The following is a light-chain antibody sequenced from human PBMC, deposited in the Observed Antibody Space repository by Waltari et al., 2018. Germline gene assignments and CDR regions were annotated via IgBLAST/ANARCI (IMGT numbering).Light chain of an antibody. CDR3: ASWDDRLTGGVV. CDR1: SSTLGGNS. J-gene: IGLJ2*01. Sequence: QSALTQPASASGTPGERVTISCSGSSSTLGGNSVNWYQHIPGTAPKLLIHGNHQRPSGVPDRFSGSKSGTSASLVISRLQSEDEADYYCASWDDRLTGGVVFGGGTKLTVL. CDR2: GNH. V-gene: IGLV1-44*01.